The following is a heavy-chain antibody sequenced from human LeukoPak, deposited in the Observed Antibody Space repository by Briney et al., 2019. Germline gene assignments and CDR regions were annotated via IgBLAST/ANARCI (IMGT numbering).Heavy chain of an antibody. CDR2: FDPEDGET. D-gene: IGHD4-23*01. CDR1: GYTLTELS. J-gene: IGHJ3*02. Sequence: ASVKVSCKVSGYTLTELSMHWVRQAPGKGLEWMGGFDPEDGETIYAQKFQGRVTMTEDTSTDTAYMELSSLRSEDTAVYYCATDWEPTTVVGVAFDIWDQGTMVTVSS. CDR3: ATDWEPTTVVGVAFDI. V-gene: IGHV1-24*01.